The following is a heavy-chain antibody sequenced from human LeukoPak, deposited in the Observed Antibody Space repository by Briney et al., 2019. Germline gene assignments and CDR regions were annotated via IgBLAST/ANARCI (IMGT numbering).Heavy chain of an antibody. Sequence: PGGSLRLSCAASGFTFSSYGMHWVRQAPGKGLEWVAFIRYDGSNKYYADSVKGRFTISRDNSKNTLYLQMNSLRAEDTAVYYCAKEYVILDLIGGGRLDYWGQGTLVTVSS. D-gene: IGHD3-22*01. CDR2: IRYDGSNK. CDR3: AKEYVILDLIGGGRLDY. V-gene: IGHV3-30*02. J-gene: IGHJ4*02. CDR1: GFTFSSYG.